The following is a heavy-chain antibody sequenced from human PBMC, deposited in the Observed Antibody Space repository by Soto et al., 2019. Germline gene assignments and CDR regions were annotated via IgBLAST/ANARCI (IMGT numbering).Heavy chain of an antibody. CDR3: AHRSSSWYRSRKYNWFDP. D-gene: IGHD6-13*01. CDR2: IYWDDDK. J-gene: IGHJ5*02. V-gene: IGHV2-5*02. CDR1: GFSLSTSGVG. Sequence: QITLKESGPTLVKPTQTLTLTCTFSGFSLSTSGVGVGWIRQPPGKALEWLALIYWDDDKRYSPSLKSRLTTTKDPPKNQVVLTMTNMDPVDTATYYCAHRSSSWYRSRKYNWFDPWGQGTLVTVSS.